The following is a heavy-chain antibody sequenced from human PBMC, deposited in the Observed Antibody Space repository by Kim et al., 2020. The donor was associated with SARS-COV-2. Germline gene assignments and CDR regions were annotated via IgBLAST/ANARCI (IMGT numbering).Heavy chain of an antibody. CDR3: AKEPRGGSGWYNGDAFDI. Sequence: GGSLRLSCAASGFTFSSYAMSWVRQAPGKGLEWVSAISGSGGSTYYADSVKGRFTISRDNSKNTLYLQMNSLRAEDTAVYYCAKEPRGGSGWYNGDAFDIWGQGTMVTVSS. J-gene: IGHJ3*02. V-gene: IGHV3-23*01. D-gene: IGHD6-19*01. CDR1: GFTFSSYA. CDR2: ISGSGGST.